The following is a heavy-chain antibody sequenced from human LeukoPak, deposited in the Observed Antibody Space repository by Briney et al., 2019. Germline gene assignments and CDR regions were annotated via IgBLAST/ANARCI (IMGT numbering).Heavy chain of an antibody. V-gene: IGHV1-2*02. CDR1: GYIFSGYY. CDR3: ARSTTIFGVLIPSGWFDP. Sequence: ASVKVSCKASGYIFSGYYMHWVRQAPGQGLEWMGWINPKSGGTSYAQQFQGRVTMTRDTSISTAYMELSRLRSDDTAVYYCARSTTIFGVLIPSGWFDPWGQGTLVTVSS. J-gene: IGHJ5*02. CDR2: INPKSGGT. D-gene: IGHD3-3*01.